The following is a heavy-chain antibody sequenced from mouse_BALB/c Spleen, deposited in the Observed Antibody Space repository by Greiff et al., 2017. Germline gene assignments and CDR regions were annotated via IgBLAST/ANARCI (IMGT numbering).Heavy chain of an antibody. Sequence: VQLQQSGTVLARPGASVKMSCKASGYSFTSYWMHWVKQRPGQGLEWIGAIYPGNSDTSYNQKFKCKAKLTAVTSASTAYMELSSLTNEDSAVYYCTRDYGSRNWYFDVWGAGTTVTVSS. D-gene: IGHD1-1*01. CDR3: TRDYGSRNWYFDV. CDR2: IYPGNSDT. CDR1: GYSFTSYW. V-gene: IGHV1-5*01. J-gene: IGHJ1*01.